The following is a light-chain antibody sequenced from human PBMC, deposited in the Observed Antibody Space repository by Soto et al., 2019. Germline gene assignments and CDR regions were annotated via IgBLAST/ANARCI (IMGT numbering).Light chain of an antibody. CDR1: SSDVGAYNS. J-gene: IGLJ1*01. V-gene: IGLV2-23*01. CDR3: CSSAPESTYV. CDR2: KGT. Sequence: QSALAQPASVSGSPGQSITISCTGTSSDVGAYNSVSWYQQHPHKAPQVIIYKGTQRPSGVSNRFSGSTSGNAASLTISGLQADEEADYFCCSSAPESTYVFGTGTKLTVL.